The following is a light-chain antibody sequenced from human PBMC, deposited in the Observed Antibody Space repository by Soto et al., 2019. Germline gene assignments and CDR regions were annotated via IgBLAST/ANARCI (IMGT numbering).Light chain of an antibody. CDR3: CSYVGATTYV. CDR1: SSNIGADYD. J-gene: IGLJ1*01. Sequence: QAVVTQPPSVSGAPGQRVTISCTGSSSNIGADYDIHWYQHLPGTAPKLLIYANINRPSGVPDRFSGSKSGTSASLAITELQAEDEADYYCCSYVGATTYVFGTETKLTVL. CDR2: ANI. V-gene: IGLV1-40*01.